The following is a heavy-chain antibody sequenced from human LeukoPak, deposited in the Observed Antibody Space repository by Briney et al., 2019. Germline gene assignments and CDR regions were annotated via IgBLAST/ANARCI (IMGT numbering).Heavy chain of an antibody. Sequence: GGSLRLSCAVSGFNISNTWMSWVRHAPGEGLEWVGRCRSKTDGGATDYAAPVKGRFSISREDSRSPVFLHMSSLKTEDTGVYYCTTSGTYFDYWGQGTLVTVSS. CDR3: TTSGTYFDY. D-gene: IGHD1-26*01. V-gene: IGHV3-15*01. CDR1: GFNISNTW. J-gene: IGHJ4*02. CDR2: CRSKTDGGAT.